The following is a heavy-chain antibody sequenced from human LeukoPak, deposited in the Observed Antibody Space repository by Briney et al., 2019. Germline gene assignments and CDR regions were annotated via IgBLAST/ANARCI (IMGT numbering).Heavy chain of an antibody. CDR1: GGSFSGYY. Sequence: SETLSLTCAVYGGSFSGYYWSWIRQPPGKGLEWIGEINHSGSTNYNPSLKSRVTISVDTSKNQFSLKLSSVTVADTAVYYCARSSSSWYYAFDIWGQGTMVTVSS. CDR2: INHSGST. D-gene: IGHD6-13*01. J-gene: IGHJ3*02. CDR3: ARSSSSWYYAFDI. V-gene: IGHV4-34*01.